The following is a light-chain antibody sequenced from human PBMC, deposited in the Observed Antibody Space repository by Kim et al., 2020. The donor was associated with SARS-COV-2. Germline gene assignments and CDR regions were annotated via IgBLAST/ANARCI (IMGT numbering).Light chain of an antibody. CDR3: CSRDSSGTQII. Sequence: SSELTQDPAVSVALGQTVTIACRCDTFPDYVASWYQQKPGQAPLLVFYSHSTRPSGIPGRFSASTSGNTASLTITGAQAEDEADYYCCSRDSSGTQIIFGGGTRLTVL. V-gene: IGLV3-19*01. CDR1: TFPDYV. CDR2: SHS. J-gene: IGLJ2*01.